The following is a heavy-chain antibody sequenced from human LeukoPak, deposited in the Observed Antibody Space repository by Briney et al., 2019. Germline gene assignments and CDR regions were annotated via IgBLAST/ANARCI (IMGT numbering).Heavy chain of an antibody. CDR2: IKQDGSEK. Sequence: GGSLRLSCAASGFTVNSNYMSWVRQAPGKGLEWVANIKQDGSEKYYVDSVKGRFTISRDNAKNSLYLQMNSLRAEDTAVYYCARDDEGGWPQYYGYWGQGTLVTVSS. D-gene: IGHD5-24*01. J-gene: IGHJ4*02. CDR1: GFTVNSNY. V-gene: IGHV3-7*01. CDR3: ARDDEGGWPQYYGY.